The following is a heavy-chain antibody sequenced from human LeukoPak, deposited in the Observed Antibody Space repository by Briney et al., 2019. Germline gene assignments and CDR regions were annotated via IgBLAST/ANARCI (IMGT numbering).Heavy chain of an antibody. CDR3: ARGLSHQEPFNFDY. V-gene: IGHV4-34*01. CDR1: GGSFSGYY. J-gene: IGHJ4*02. Sequence: SGTLSLTCAVYGGSFSGYYWSWIRRTPGKGLEWIGEINHSGSTNYNPSLKSRVTISVDTSKNQFSLKLSSVTAADTAVYYCARGLSHQEPFNFDYWGQGTLVTVSS. CDR2: INHSGST.